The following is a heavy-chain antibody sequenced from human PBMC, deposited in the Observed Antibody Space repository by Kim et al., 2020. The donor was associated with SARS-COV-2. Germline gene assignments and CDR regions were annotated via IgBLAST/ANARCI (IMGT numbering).Heavy chain of an antibody. J-gene: IGHJ4*02. CDR1: GFSFSSYW. Sequence: GGSLRLSCAVSGFSFSSYWMHWVRQAPGKGLVWVSRINGDGSGTNYADFVKGRFTISRDNAKNTVYLQMNSLRAEDTAVYYCARDPYISGDYWGQGTLLTVSS. CDR3: ARDPYISGDY. CDR2: INGDGSGT. D-gene: IGHD1-26*01. V-gene: IGHV3-74*01.